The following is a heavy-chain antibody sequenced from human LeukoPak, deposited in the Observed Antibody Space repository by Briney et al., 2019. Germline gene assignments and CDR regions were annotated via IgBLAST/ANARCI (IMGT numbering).Heavy chain of an antibody. CDR2: IRNDGSSE. D-gene: IGHD5-18*01. J-gene: IGHJ4*02. CDR3: AKGRGQSYPHYYFDS. Sequence: GGSLRLSCAASGFTFSSYGMHWVRQAPGKGLEWVAFIRNDGSSEFYKDSVKGRFTISRDNSKNTLFLQMNSLRAEDTAVYYCAKGRGQSYPHYYFDSWGQGTLVTVSS. V-gene: IGHV3-30*02. CDR1: GFTFSSYG.